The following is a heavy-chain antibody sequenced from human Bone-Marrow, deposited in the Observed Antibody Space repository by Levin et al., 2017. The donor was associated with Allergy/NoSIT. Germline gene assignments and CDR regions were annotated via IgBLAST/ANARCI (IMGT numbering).Heavy chain of an antibody. J-gene: IGHJ4*02. V-gene: IGHV3-7*04. CDR1: GFTFRNSW. D-gene: IGHD4-23*01. Sequence: GGSLRLSCAASGFTFRNSWMSWVRQAPGKGLEWVANMKQDGSEKHYVDSVEGRFTISRDNAKNSLFLQMNSLRDEDTAVYYCARGSPSNGNSFDYWGQGTLVTVSS. CDR2: MKQDGSEK. CDR3: ARGSPSNGNSFDY.